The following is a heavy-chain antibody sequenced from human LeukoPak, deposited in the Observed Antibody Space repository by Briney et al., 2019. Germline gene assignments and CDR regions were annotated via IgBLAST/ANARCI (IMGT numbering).Heavy chain of an antibody. D-gene: IGHD1/OR15-1a*01. V-gene: IGHV3-7*03. CDR2: INKDGGGI. CDR3: AGGNSMDV. CDR1: GFPFSNSW. Sequence: PGGSLRLSCAVSGFPFSNSWMYWVRQAPGKGLEGVANINKDGGGISYVDSVKGRFIISRDNARNSLYLQMNSLRLEDTAVYFCAGGNSMDVWGRGTAVTVSS. J-gene: IGHJ6*04.